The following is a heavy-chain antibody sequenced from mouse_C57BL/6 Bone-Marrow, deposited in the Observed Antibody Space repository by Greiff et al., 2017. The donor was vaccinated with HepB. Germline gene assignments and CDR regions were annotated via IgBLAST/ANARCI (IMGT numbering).Heavy chain of an antibody. Sequence: EVKLEESGGDLVKPGGSLKLSCAASGFTFSSYGMSWVRQTPDKRLEWVATISSGGSYTYYPDSVKGRFTISRDNAKNTLYLQMSSLKSEDTAMYYCARHDYGSSYGAYWGQGTLVTVSA. CDR3: ARHDYGSSYGAY. V-gene: IGHV5-6*02. CDR2: ISSGGSYT. J-gene: IGHJ3*01. D-gene: IGHD1-1*01. CDR1: GFTFSSYG.